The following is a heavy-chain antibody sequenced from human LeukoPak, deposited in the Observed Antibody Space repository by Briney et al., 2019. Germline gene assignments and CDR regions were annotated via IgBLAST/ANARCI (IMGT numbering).Heavy chain of an antibody. J-gene: IGHJ6*03. CDR1: GFTFSDYY. CDR3: ARGKDSSSWAYYYYYMDV. Sequence: GGSLRLSCAASGFTFSDYYMSWIRQAPGKGLECVSYISSSGNTTYHADSVKGRFTISRDNAKNSLYLQMNSLRAEDTAVYYCARGKDSSSWAYYYYYMDVWGKGTTVTVSS. V-gene: IGHV3-11*04. D-gene: IGHD6-13*01. CDR2: ISSSGNTT.